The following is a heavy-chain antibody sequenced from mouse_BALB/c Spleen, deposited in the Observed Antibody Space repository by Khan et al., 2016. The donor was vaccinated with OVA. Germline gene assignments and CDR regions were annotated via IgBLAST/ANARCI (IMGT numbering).Heavy chain of an antibody. CDR2: IIYTGYT. CDR1: GDPITSCY. Sequence: EVQLQESGPSLVKPFQTLSLPCSVTGDPITSCYWNWIRKFPGNKLEYMGYIIYTGYTYYNPSLHSRISINRHKPKNQYYLQLNSVTAEDTATNYCARSTCRYAFIYWGQGTLVTVSA. D-gene: IGHD1-1*01. V-gene: IGHV3-8*02. CDR3: ARSTCRYAFIY. J-gene: IGHJ3*01.